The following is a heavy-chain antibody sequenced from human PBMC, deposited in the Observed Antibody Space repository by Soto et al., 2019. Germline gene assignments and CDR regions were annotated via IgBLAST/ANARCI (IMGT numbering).Heavy chain of an antibody. D-gene: IGHD3-3*01. J-gene: IGHJ5*02. CDR1: GGSFSGYY. CDR3: ARGHYDFWSGYNWFDP. Sequence: SETLSLTCAVYGGSFSGYYWSWIRQPPGKGLEWIGEINHSGSTNYSPSLKSRVTISVDTSKNQFSLKLSSVTAADTAVYYCARGHYDFWSGYNWFDPWGQGSLFTVSS. CDR2: INHSGST. V-gene: IGHV4-34*01.